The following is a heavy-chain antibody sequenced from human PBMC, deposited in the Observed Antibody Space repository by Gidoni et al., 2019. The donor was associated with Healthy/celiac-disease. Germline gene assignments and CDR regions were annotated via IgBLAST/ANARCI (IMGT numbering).Heavy chain of an antibody. V-gene: IGHV3-23*01. J-gene: IGHJ6*03. D-gene: IGHD3-16*01. CDR3: AKPIGGGYYYYYYMDV. CDR1: GFTLSSYA. Sequence: EVQLLESGGGLVQPGGSLSLSCAASGFTLSSYAMSWVRQAPGKGPGWVSAISGSGGRTYYADSVKGRFTISRDNSKNTLYLQMNSLRAEDTAVYYCAKPIGGGYYYYYYMDVWGKGTTVTVSS. CDR2: ISGSGGRT.